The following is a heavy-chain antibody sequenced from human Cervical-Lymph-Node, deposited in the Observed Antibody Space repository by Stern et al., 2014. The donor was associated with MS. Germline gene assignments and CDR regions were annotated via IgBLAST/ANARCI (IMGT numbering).Heavy chain of an antibody. CDR3: ARDIGYGDNVVMLFDI. CDR2: IHHSGNT. Sequence: VQLLESGPGLVRPSGTLSLTCAVSGYSVSSSNWGGWVRQPPGKGLEWIWGIHHSGNTMYTPSLQSRVTISLDKSKTQFPLEMRSVTAADTAVYYCARDIGYGDNVVMLFDIWGQGTMVTVS. CDR1: GYSVSSSNW. D-gene: IGHD4-17*01. V-gene: IGHV4-4*02. J-gene: IGHJ3*02.